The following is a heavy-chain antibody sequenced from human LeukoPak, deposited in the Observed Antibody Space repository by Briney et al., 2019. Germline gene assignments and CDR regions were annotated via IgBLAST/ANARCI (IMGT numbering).Heavy chain of an antibody. Sequence: ASVKVSCKASGYTFTSYYMHWVRQAPGQGLEWMGIINPSGGSTSYAQKFQGRVTMTRDTSTSTVYMELSSLRSEDTAVYYCARGEVYDILTGYYLADYWGQGTLVTVSS. D-gene: IGHD3-9*01. CDR1: GYTFTSYY. J-gene: IGHJ4*02. CDR2: INPSGGST. CDR3: ARGEVYDILTGYYLADY. V-gene: IGHV1-46*01.